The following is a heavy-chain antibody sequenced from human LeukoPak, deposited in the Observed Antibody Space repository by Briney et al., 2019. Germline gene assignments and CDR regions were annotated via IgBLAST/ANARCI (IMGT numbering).Heavy chain of an antibody. CDR2: INSDGRII. D-gene: IGHD3-10*01. J-gene: IGHJ2*01. Sequence: GGSLRLSCAASGFTFSNYWMHWVRQVPGKGLVWVSHINSDGRIINYADSVKGRFTISRDNAKNTLYLQMNSLRVEDTAVYHCARGRGWYFDLWGRGTLVTVSS. CDR3: ARGRGWYFDL. V-gene: IGHV3-74*01. CDR1: GFTFSNYW.